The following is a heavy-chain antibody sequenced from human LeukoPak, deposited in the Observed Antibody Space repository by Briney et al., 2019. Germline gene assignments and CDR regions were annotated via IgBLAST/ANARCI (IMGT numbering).Heavy chain of an antibody. CDR2: IYHSGST. J-gene: IGHJ6*02. Sequence: SETLSLTCAVSGGSISSSNWWSWVRQPPGKGLEWIGEIYHSGSTNYNPSLKSRVTISVDKSKNQFSLKLSSVTAADTAVYYCARGTLWFGELFSYYGMDVWGQGTTVTVSS. CDR3: ARGTLWFGELFSYYGMDV. V-gene: IGHV4-4*02. CDR1: GGSISSSNW. D-gene: IGHD3-10*01.